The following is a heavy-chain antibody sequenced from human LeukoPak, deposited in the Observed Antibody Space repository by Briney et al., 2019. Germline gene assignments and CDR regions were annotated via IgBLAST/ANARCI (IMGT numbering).Heavy chain of an antibody. D-gene: IGHD6-6*01. V-gene: IGHV1-18*01. Sequence: GASVKVSCKASGYTFTKYGISWVRQAPGQGPEWMGWISAYSGDTNYAQKLQGRVTMTTDTSTSTAYMELRSLRSDDTAVYYCARDAYSSSYIDYWGQGTLVTVPS. CDR2: ISAYSGDT. CDR1: GYTFTKYG. J-gene: IGHJ4*02. CDR3: ARDAYSSSYIDY.